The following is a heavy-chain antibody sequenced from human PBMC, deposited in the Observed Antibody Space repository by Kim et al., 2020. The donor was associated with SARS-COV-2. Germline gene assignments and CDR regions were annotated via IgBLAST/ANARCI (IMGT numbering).Heavy chain of an antibody. CDR3: ARDRNWFDP. J-gene: IGHJ5*02. V-gene: IGHV1-69*01. Sequence: GTANYAQKFQGRVTITADESTSIAYMELSSLRSEDTAVYYCARDRNWFDPWGQGTLVTVSS. CDR2: GTA.